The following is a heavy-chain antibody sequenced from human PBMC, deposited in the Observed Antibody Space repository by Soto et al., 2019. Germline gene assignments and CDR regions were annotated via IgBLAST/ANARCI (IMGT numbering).Heavy chain of an antibody. J-gene: IGHJ5*02. Sequence: SETLSLTCAVYGGSFSGYYWSWIRQPPGKGLGWIGEINHSGSTNYNPSLKSRVTISVDTSKNQFSLKLSTVTAADMAVYYCARDLRRGSSSWYVKEGNWFDPWGQGTLVAVSS. CDR3: ARDLRRGSSSWYVKEGNWFDP. CDR2: INHSGST. D-gene: IGHD6-13*01. CDR1: GGSFSGYY. V-gene: IGHV4-34*01.